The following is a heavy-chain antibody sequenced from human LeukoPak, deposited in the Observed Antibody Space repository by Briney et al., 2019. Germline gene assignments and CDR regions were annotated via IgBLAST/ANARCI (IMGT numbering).Heavy chain of an antibody. D-gene: IGHD3-16*01. Sequence: GGSLRLSCAASGFTFSSYSMNWVRQALGKGLEWVSYISSSGSTIYYADSVKGRFTISRDNAKNSLYLQMNSLRAEDTAVYYCARDYGPRPVWAPIGYFDYWGQGTLVTVSS. V-gene: IGHV3-48*04. J-gene: IGHJ4*02. CDR3: ARDYGPRPVWAPIGYFDY. CDR1: GFTFSSYS. CDR2: ISSSGSTI.